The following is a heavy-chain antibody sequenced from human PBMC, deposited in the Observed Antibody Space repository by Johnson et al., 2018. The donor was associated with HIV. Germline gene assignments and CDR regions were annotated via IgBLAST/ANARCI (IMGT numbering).Heavy chain of an antibody. Sequence: VQLVESGGGLIQPGGSLRLSCAASGFTVSSNYMSWVRQAPGKGLEWVSVIYSGGSTYYADSVKGRFTISRDNSKNTLYLQMNSLRAEDTAVYYSGKDRAVTGKGHDAFDIWSQGTMGTVSS. CDR1: GFTVSSNY. CDR3: GKDRAVTGKGHDAFDI. J-gene: IGHJ3*02. CDR2: IYSGGST. V-gene: IGHV3-66*03. D-gene: IGHD3-10*01.